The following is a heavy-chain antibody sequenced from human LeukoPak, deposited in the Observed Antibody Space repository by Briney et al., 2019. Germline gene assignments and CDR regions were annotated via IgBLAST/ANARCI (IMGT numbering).Heavy chain of an antibody. CDR2: IYTSGST. D-gene: IGHD3-9*01. V-gene: IGHV4-4*07. CDR3: ATIEPYYDILTGYYRDY. CDR1: GGSISSYY. Sequence: SETLSLTCTVSGGSISSYYWSWIRQPAGKGLEWIGRIYTSGSTNYNPSLKSRVTMSVDTSKNQFSLKLSSVTAADTAVYYCATIEPYYDILTGYYRDYWGQGTLVTVSS. J-gene: IGHJ4*02.